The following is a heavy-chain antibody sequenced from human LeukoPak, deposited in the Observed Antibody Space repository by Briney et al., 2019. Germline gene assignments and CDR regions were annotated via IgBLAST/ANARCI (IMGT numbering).Heavy chain of an antibody. CDR1: GYTFTGYY. CDR2: INPNSGGT. J-gene: IGHJ4*02. Sequence: ATVKVSCKASGYTFTGYYMHWVRQAPGQGLEWMGWINPNSGGTNYAQKFQGRVTMTRDTSISTAYMELSRLRSDDTAVYYCARAGGYCGRISCPYYFDYWGQGSLVAVSS. D-gene: IGHD2-15*01. CDR3: ARAGGYCGRISCPYYFDY. V-gene: IGHV1-2*02.